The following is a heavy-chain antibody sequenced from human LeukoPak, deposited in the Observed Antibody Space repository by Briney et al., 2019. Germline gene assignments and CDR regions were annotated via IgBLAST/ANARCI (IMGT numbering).Heavy chain of an antibody. J-gene: IGHJ4*02. CDR2: ISGNGGST. CDR3: SSYYDSSGYH. V-gene: IGHV3-23*01. CDR1: GFTFNSYT. D-gene: IGHD3-22*01. Sequence: PGGSLRLSCAASGFTFNSYTMRWVRQAPGKGLEWVSSISGNGGSTYYADSVKGRFTISRDNCKNTLHLQMNSLRAEDTAVYFCSSYYDSSGYHWGQGTLVTSSP.